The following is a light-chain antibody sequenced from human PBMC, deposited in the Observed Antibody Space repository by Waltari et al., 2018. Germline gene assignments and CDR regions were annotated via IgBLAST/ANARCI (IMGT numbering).Light chain of an antibody. Sequence: DIQVTQSPSSLSTSVEDRVTITCRAGQGIGSALAWFQQKPGKAPKSLIYAASRLHSGVPSTFSGSGSGTDFTLTINSLQPDDSATYYCQQYYSYPLTFGGGTKVEIK. CDR3: QQYYSYPLT. CDR2: AAS. J-gene: IGKJ4*01. CDR1: QGIGSA. V-gene: IGKV1-16*01.